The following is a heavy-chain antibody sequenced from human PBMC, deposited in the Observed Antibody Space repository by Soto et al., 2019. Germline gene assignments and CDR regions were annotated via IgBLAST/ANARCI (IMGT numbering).Heavy chain of an antibody. J-gene: IGHJ4*02. Sequence: QVQLVQSGDEVKKSGASVKVSCKASGYTFSNYGISWVRQAPGQGLEWMGWISGYNGLPAYAQNVKGRVTMTIDTPTTTVFMELTGLRSNDTAVYYCARDEGIRGFDSWGQGTLVTVSS. CDR3: ARDEGIRGFDS. CDR1: GYTFSNYG. CDR2: ISGYNGLP. V-gene: IGHV1-18*04. D-gene: IGHD3-10*01.